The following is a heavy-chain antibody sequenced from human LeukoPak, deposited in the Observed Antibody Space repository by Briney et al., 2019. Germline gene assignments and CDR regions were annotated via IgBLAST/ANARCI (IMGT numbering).Heavy chain of an antibody. Sequence: SETLSLTCTVSGGSISSSSYYWGWIRQPPGKGLEWIGSIYYSGSTYYNPSLKSRVTISVDTSKNQFSLKLSSVTAADTAVYYCARRAVAGPFDYWGQGTLLTVSS. J-gene: IGHJ4*02. CDR2: IYYSGST. CDR3: ARRAVAGPFDY. D-gene: IGHD6-19*01. V-gene: IGHV4-39*01. CDR1: GGSISSSSYY.